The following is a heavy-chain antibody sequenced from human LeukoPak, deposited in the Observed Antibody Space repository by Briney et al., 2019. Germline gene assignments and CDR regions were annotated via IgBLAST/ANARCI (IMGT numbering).Heavy chain of an antibody. CDR1: GFTFSSYG. J-gene: IGHJ4*02. CDR3: AKDEPYYDSRGYAYGGGNFDY. D-gene: IGHD3-22*01. V-gene: IGHV3-30*02. CDR2: IRYDGSNK. Sequence: GGSLRLSCAASGFTFSSYGMHWVRQAPGKGLEWVAFIRYDGSNKYYADSVKGRFTISRDNSKNTLYLQMNSLRAEDTAVYYCAKDEPYYDSRGYAYGGGNFDYWGQGTLVTVS.